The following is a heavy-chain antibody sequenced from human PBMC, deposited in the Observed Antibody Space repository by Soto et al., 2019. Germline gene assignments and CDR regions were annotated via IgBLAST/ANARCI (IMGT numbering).Heavy chain of an antibody. CDR1: GFTFSSYG. Sequence: GGSLRLSCAASGFTFSSYGMHWVRQAPGKGLEWVAVISYDGSNKYYADSVKGRFTISRDNSKNTLYLQMNSLRAEDTAVYYCAKSLDKYSSSSVIDYWGQGTLVTVSS. CDR2: ISYDGSNK. J-gene: IGHJ4*02. CDR3: AKSLDKYSSSSVIDY. V-gene: IGHV3-30*18. D-gene: IGHD6-6*01.